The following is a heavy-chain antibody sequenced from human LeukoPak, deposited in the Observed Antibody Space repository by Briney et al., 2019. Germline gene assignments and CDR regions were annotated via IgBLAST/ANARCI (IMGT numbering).Heavy chain of an antibody. CDR3: AKRVRYSSSWYYFDY. D-gene: IGHD6-13*01. CDR2: ISGSGGGT. J-gene: IGHJ4*02. CDR1: GFTFSSYA. V-gene: IGHV3-23*01. Sequence: GGSLRLSCAASGFTFSSYAMSRVRQAPGEGLEWVSAISGSGGGTYYADSVKGRFTISRDNSKNTPYLQMNSLRAEDTAVYYCAKRVRYSSSWYYFDYWGQGTLVTVSS.